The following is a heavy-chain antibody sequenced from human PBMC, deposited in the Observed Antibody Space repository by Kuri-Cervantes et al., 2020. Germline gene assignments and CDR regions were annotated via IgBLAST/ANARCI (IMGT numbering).Heavy chain of an antibody. J-gene: IGHJ4*02. CDR3: AKADYCSSTSCYLDYFDY. D-gene: IGHD2-2*01. V-gene: IGHV3-23*01. CDR1: GFTFSSCG. CDR2: ISGSGGST. Sequence: GESLKISCAASGFTFSSCGMSWVRQAPGKGLEWVSAISGSGGSTYYADSVKGRFTISRDNSKNTLYLQMNSLRAEDTAVYYCAKADYCSSTSCYLDYFDYWGQGTLGTVSS.